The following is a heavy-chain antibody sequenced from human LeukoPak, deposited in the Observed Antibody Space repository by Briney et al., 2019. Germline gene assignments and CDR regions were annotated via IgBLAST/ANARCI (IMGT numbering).Heavy chain of an antibody. V-gene: IGHV1-18*01. CDR1: GCTFTSCG. Sequence: AAVKVSCKASGCTFTSCGISWVRQAPGQGREGMGWITANNGNTNYAQKLQGRVTMTTDTSTSTAYMELRSLRSDDTAVYYCAREGWQWLVHPNWFDPWGQGTLVTVSS. CDR3: AREGWQWLVHPNWFDP. CDR2: ITANNGNT. J-gene: IGHJ5*02. D-gene: IGHD6-19*01.